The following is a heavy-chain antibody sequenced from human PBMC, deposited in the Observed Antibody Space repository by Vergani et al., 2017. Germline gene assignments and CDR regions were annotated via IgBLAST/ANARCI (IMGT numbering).Heavy chain of an antibody. J-gene: IGHJ6*02. Sequence: EVQLVESGGGLVQPGGSLRLSCAASGFTFSSYSMNWVRQAPGKGLEWVSYISSSSSTIYYADSVKGRFTISRDNAKNSLYLQMNSLRAEDTAVYYCARDRRGVGANPGYYYYGMDVWGQGTTVTVSS. D-gene: IGHD1-26*01. CDR1: GFTFSSYS. CDR2: ISSSSSTI. V-gene: IGHV3-48*01. CDR3: ARDRRGVGANPGYYYYGMDV.